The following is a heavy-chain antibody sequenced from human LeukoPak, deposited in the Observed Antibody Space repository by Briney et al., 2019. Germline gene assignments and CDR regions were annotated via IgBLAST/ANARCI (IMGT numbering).Heavy chain of an antibody. V-gene: IGHV1-18*01. D-gene: IGHD3-9*01. CDR2: ISAYNGNT. Sequence: ASVKVSCKASGYTFTSYGISWVRQAPGQGLEWMGWISAYNGNTNYAQKLQGRVTVTTDTSTSTAYMELRSLRSDDTAVYYCARSGRVAPNFDWSHDAFDIWGQGTMVTVSS. CDR1: GYTFTSYG. J-gene: IGHJ3*02. CDR3: ARSGRVAPNFDWSHDAFDI.